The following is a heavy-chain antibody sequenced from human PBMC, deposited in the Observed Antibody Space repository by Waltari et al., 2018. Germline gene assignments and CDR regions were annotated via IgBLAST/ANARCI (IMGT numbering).Heavy chain of an antibody. J-gene: IGHJ4*02. D-gene: IGHD5-12*01. CDR3: ARDWGYSGYDYFDY. Sequence: EVQLVESGGGLVQPGGSLRLSCAASGFTFSSHWISWVRQAPGKGLEWVANIKQDGSEKYYVDSVKGRFTISRDNAKNSLYLQMNSLRAEDTAVYYCARDWGYSGYDYFDYWGQGTLVTVSS. V-gene: IGHV3-7*01. CDR2: IKQDGSEK. CDR1: GFTFSSHW.